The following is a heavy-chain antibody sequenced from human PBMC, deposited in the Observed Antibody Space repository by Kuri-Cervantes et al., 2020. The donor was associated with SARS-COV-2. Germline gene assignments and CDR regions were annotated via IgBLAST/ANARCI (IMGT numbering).Heavy chain of an antibody. CDR3: ARNIGSGKDIYYYYMDV. CDR2: IKQDGSEK. CDR1: GFTFSSYW. Sequence: GGSLRLSCAASGFTFSSYWMSWVRQAPGKGLEWVANIKQDGSEKYYVDSVKGRFTISRDNAKNTLYLRMNSLRAEDTAVYYCARNIGSGKDIYYYYMDVWGKGTTVTVSS. D-gene: IGHD2-15*01. J-gene: IGHJ6*03. V-gene: IGHV3-7*01.